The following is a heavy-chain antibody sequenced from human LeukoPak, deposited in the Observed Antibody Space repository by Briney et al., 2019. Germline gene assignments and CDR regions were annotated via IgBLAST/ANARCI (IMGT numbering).Heavy chain of an antibody. J-gene: IGHJ6*02. Sequence: SQTLSLTCAISGDSVSSNSAAWNWIRQSPSRGLEWLGRTYYRSKWYNDYAVSVKSRITINPDTSKNQFSLQLNSVTPEDTAAYYCARVGADQLPPYYYYGMDVWGQGTTVTVSS. D-gene: IGHD2-2*01. V-gene: IGHV6-1*01. CDR2: TYYRSKWYN. CDR3: ARVGADQLPPYYYYGMDV. CDR1: GDSVSSNSAA.